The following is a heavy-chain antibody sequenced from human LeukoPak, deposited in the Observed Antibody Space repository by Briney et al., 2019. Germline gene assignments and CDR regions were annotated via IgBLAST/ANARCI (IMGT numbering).Heavy chain of an antibody. CDR3: ARDGAPVYSSGWIYYFDY. J-gene: IGHJ4*02. D-gene: IGHD6-19*01. V-gene: IGHV1-18*01. CDR1: GYTFTSYG. CDR2: ISAYNGNT. Sequence: ASVKVSCKASGYTFTSYGISWVRQAPGRGLEWMGWISAYNGNTNYAQKLQGRVTMTTDTSTSTAYMELRSLRSDDTAVYYCARDGAPVYSSGWIYYFDYWGQGTLVTVSS.